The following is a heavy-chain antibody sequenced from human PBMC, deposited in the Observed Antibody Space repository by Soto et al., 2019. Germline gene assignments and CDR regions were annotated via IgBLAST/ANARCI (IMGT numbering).Heavy chain of an antibody. CDR3: ARVGGMRGGDNRDFDY. CDR1: GGSISSGDYY. Sequence: SETLSLTCTVSGGSISSGDYYWSWIRQPPGKGLEWIGYIYYSGSTYYNPSLKSRITIAVDTSKNQFYLKLSSVTAADTAVYYCARVGGMRGGDNRDFDYWGQGTLVTVSS. CDR2: IYYSGST. V-gene: IGHV4-30-4*01. J-gene: IGHJ4*02. D-gene: IGHD3-16*01.